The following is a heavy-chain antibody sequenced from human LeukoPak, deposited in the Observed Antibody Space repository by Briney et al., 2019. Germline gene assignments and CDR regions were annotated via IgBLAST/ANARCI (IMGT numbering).Heavy chain of an antibody. D-gene: IGHD3-10*01. CDR3: ASGGYYYGSGSYYPFDY. Sequence: GGSLRLSCAASGFTFSSYSMNWVRQAPGKGLEWVSSISSSSSYIYYADSVKGRFTISRDNAKNSLYLPMNRLRAEDTAVYYCASGGYYYGSGSYYPFDYWGQGTLVTVSS. V-gene: IGHV3-21*01. CDR1: GFTFSSYS. CDR2: ISSSSSYI. J-gene: IGHJ4*02.